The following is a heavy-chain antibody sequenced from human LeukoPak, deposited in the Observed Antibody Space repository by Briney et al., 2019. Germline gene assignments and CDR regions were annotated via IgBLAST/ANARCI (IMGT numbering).Heavy chain of an antibody. CDR2: IRYDGSNK. CDR1: GFTFSSYG. Sequence: GGSLWLSCAASGFTFSSYGMYWFCEAPGKGLEWVSFIRYDGSNKYYADSVKGRFTISRDNSKNTLYLQMNILRAEDTAVYYCAKDAHYYDSSGYYYANNYWGQGTLVTVSS. CDR3: AKDAHYYDSSGYYYANNY. D-gene: IGHD3-22*01. J-gene: IGHJ4*02. V-gene: IGHV3-30*02.